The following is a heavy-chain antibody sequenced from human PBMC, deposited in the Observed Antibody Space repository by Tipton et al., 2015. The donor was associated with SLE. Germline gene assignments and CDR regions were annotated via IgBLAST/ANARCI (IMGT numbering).Heavy chain of an antibody. D-gene: IGHD3-9*01. CDR1: GGSISHYY. J-gene: IGHJ4*02. CDR2: IYYSGST. Sequence: TLSLTCTVSGGSISHYYWGWIRQPPGKGLEWIGSIYYSGSTYCNPSLKSRVTISVDTSKNQFSLKLSSVTAADTAVYYCARLYYDILTGSSRDWYFDYWGQGTLVTVSS. CDR3: ARLYYDILTGSSRDWYFDY. V-gene: IGHV4-39*07.